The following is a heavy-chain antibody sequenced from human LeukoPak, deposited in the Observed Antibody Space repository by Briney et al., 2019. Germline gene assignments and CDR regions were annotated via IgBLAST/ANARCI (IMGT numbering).Heavy chain of an antibody. CDR2: IRGSGGST. D-gene: IGHD2-2*01. CDR1: GFTFSSYA. J-gene: IGHJ6*02. V-gene: IGHV3-23*01. Sequence: PGGSLRLSCAASGFTFSSYAMSWVRQAPGKGLEWVSAIRGSGGSTYYADSVKGRFTISRDNSKNTLYLQMNSLRAEDTAVYYCARAGYCSSTSCPNYYGMDVWGQGTTVTVSS. CDR3: ARAGYCSSTSCPNYYGMDV.